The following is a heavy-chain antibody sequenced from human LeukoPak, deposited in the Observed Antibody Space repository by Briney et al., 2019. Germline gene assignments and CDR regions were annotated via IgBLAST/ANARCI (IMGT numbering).Heavy chain of an antibody. V-gene: IGHV3-64*01. Sequence: PGGSLRLSCAASGFTFSSYAMHWVRQAPGKGLEYVSAISSNGGSTYYANSMKGRFTISRDNSKNTLYLQMGSLRAEDMAVYYCARDLYDILTGYYPEYYYYYGMDVWGQGTTVTVSS. CDR3: ARDLYDILTGYYPEYYYYYGMDV. D-gene: IGHD3-9*01. J-gene: IGHJ6*02. CDR1: GFTFSSYA. CDR2: ISSNGGST.